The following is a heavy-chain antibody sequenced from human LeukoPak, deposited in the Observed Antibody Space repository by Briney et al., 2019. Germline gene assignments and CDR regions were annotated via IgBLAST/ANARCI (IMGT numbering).Heavy chain of an antibody. Sequence: GVSLRLSCAASGFSFTNYGMHWVRHAPGKGLEWVAFIRYDGSNKYYADSVKGRFTNCIDNSKNTLYLQMNSSRMDDRAVYYWAKGGGSGTDFDYWGQGTLVTVSS. D-gene: IGHD3-10*01. CDR2: IRYDGSNK. J-gene: IGHJ4*02. CDR1: GFSFTNYG. V-gene: IGHV3-30*02. CDR3: AKGGGSGTDFDY.